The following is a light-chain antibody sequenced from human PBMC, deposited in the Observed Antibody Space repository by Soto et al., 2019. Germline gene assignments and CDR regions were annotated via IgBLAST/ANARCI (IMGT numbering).Light chain of an antibody. J-gene: IGKJ1*01. Sequence: IQVTQFPSTLPASVADGVAITYRASQSISSWLAWYQQKPGKAPKLLIYDASSLESGVPSRFSGSGSGTEFTLTISSLQPDDFATYYCQQYNSYSWTFGQGTKV. CDR1: QSISSW. CDR3: QQYNSYSWT. CDR2: DAS. V-gene: IGKV1-5*01.